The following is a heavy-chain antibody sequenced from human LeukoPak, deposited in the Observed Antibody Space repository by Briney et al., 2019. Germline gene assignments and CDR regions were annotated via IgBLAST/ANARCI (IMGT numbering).Heavy chain of an antibody. CDR1: GYPFTAYY. CDR3: ARVHYDSSGYVDY. Sequence: ASVMVSCKASGYPFTAYYMHWVRQAPGQGLEWMGWINPDSGGTNYAQKFQGRVTMTRDTSISTAYMELTRLRSDDTAVYYCARVHYDSSGYVDYWGQGTLVTVPS. J-gene: IGHJ4*02. D-gene: IGHD3-22*01. CDR2: INPDSGGT. V-gene: IGHV1-2*02.